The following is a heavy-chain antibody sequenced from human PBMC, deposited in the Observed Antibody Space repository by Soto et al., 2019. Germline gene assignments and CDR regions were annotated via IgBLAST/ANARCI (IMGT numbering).Heavy chain of an antibody. CDR2: ISGSGGGT. D-gene: IGHD1-26*01. CDR1: GFTFSSYA. Sequence: EVQLLESGGGLVQPGGSLRLSCAASGFTFSSYAMSWVRQAPGKGLEWVSAISGSGGGTYYADSVKGRFTISRDNSKNTLYLQMNSLRAEDTAVYYCAKDSAIGVQWDDDYWGQGTLVTVSS. J-gene: IGHJ4*02. V-gene: IGHV3-23*01. CDR3: AKDSAIGVQWDDDY.